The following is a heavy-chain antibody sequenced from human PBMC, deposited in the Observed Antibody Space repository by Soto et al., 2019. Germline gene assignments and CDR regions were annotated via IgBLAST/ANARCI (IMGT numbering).Heavy chain of an antibody. CDR2: ISAYNGNT. V-gene: IGHV1-18*01. Sequence: ASVKVSCKASGYTFTSYGISWVRQAPGQGLEWMGWISAYNGNTNYAQKPQGRVTMTTDTSTSTAYMELRSLRSDDTAVYYCARDMSSSVPFSVFDIWGQGTMVTVSS. D-gene: IGHD6-13*01. J-gene: IGHJ3*02. CDR3: ARDMSSSVPFSVFDI. CDR1: GYTFTSYG.